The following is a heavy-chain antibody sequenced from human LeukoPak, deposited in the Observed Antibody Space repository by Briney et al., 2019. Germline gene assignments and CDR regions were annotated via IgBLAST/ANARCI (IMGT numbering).Heavy chain of an antibody. Sequence: SETLSLTCTVSGGSVSSHYWSWIRQPPGKGLEWIGQIYHSGTTNYNPSLKSRVTISVDTSKNQFSLKLTSVTAADTAVYYCARAYDDDYYYYMDVWGKGTTVTVSS. CDR1: GGSVSSHY. V-gene: IGHV4-59*02. J-gene: IGHJ6*03. D-gene: IGHD3-3*01. CDR2: IYHSGTT. CDR3: ARAYDDDYYYYMDV.